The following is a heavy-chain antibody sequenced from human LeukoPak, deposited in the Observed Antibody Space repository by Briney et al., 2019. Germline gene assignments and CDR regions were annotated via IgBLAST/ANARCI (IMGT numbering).Heavy chain of an antibody. CDR2: IYSGGST. CDR1: GFTVSSTH. J-gene: IGHJ4*02. Sequence: GSLRLSCAASGFTVSSTHMSWVRQAPGKGLEWVSVIYSGGSTYYADSVKGRFTISRDNSKNTLYLQMNSLRAEDTAAYYCARDSNYDYWGQGTLVTVSS. CDR3: ARDSNYDY. D-gene: IGHD6-13*01. V-gene: IGHV3-66*02.